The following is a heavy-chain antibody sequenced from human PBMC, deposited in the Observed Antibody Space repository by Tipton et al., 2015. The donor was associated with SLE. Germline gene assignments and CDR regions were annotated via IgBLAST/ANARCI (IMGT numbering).Heavy chain of an antibody. J-gene: IGHJ4*02. Sequence: GSLRLSCAASGFTFNIHAMTWVRQAPGKGLEWVSGISGGRTYFADSVKGRFTISRDDSKNTLYLQMNSLRAEDTAVYYCAKLSGTVPVDYWGRGTLVTVSS. D-gene: IGHD1-14*01. CDR3: AKLSGTVPVDY. CDR1: GFTFNIHA. CDR2: ISGGRT. V-gene: IGHV3-23*01.